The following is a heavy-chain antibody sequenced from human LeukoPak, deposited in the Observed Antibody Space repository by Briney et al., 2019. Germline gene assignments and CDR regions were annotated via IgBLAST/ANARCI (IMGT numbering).Heavy chain of an antibody. Sequence: GGSLRLSCTASGFTFGDYAMSWFRQAPGKGLEWVGFIRSKAYGGTTEYAASVKGRFTISRDDSKSIAYLQMNSLKTEDTAVYYCTRAAGSSSWYSPYYYYYYMDVWGKGTTVTVSS. CDR1: GFTFGDYA. D-gene: IGHD6-13*01. V-gene: IGHV3-49*03. CDR3: TRAAGSSSWYSPYYYYYYMDV. J-gene: IGHJ6*03. CDR2: IRSKAYGGTT.